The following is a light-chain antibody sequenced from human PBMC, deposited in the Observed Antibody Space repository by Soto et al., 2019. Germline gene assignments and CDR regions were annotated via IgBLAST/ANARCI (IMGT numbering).Light chain of an antibody. V-gene: IGLV2-11*01. J-gene: IGLJ2*01. Sequence: QSALTQPRSVSGSHGQSVTISCTGTSSNVGGYNYVSWYQQQTGKAPKLMIYDVSKRPSGVPDRFSGSKSGNTASLTISGLQAEDEADYYCCSYAGSYTLGVFGGGTKLTVL. CDR3: CSYAGSYTLGV. CDR1: SSNVGGYNY. CDR2: DVS.